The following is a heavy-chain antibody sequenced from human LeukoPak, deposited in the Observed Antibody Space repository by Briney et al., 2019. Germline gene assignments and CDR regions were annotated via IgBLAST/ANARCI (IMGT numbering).Heavy chain of an antibody. CDR3: AKDRRSSGWYW. Sequence: GSLRLSYTASGFTLSNYAFHWVRQAPGKGLEWVALISYDGSNTYSADSVKGRFTISRDHSKNTLFLQMNSLRPEDTAVYYCAKDRRSSGWYWWGQGTLVTVSS. V-gene: IGHV3-30-3*01. J-gene: IGHJ1*01. CDR1: GFTLSNYA. CDR2: ISYDGSNT. D-gene: IGHD6-19*01.